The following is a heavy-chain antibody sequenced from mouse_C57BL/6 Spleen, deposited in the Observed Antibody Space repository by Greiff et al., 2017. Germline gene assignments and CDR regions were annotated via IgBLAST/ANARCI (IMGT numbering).Heavy chain of an antibody. CDR1: GYTFTSYW. CDR2: IHPSDSDT. V-gene: IGHV1-74*01. D-gene: IGHD1-1*01. CDR3: AIGVLDWYFDV. J-gene: IGHJ1*03. Sequence: QVQLKQPGAELVKPGASVKVSCKASGYTFTSYWMHWVKQRPGQGLEWIGRIHPSDSDTNYNQKFKGKATLTVDKSSSTAYMQLSSLTSEDSAVYYCAIGVLDWYFDVWGTGTTVTVSS.